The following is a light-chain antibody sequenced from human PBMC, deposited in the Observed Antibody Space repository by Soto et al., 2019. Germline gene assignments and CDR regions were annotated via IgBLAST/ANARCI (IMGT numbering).Light chain of an antibody. Sequence: QSVLTQPRSVSGSPGQSVTISCTGTSGDVGGYDFVSWFQQHPGKAPKLLVYDVRKRPSGVPDRFSGSKSGNTASLTISRLQAEDEAEYYCCAYAGTSTLWVFGGGTKLTVL. CDR3: CAYAGTSTLWV. CDR2: DVR. V-gene: IGLV2-11*01. CDR1: SGDVGGYDF. J-gene: IGLJ3*02.